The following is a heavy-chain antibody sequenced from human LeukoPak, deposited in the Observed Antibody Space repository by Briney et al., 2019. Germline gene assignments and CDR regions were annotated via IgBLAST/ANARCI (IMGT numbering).Heavy chain of an antibody. CDR3: AKGGEQKTFRCGMDS. Sequence: GGSLRLSCAVSGFTFSSYWMNWVRQAPGKGLEWVANIKQDGSQKYYVDSVRGRFTISRDNAKNSLYLQLNSLRAEDTAVYYCAKGGEQKTFRCGMDSWGQGTLVTVSS. D-gene: IGHD1/OR15-1a*01. CDR2: IKQDGSQK. J-gene: IGHJ4*02. CDR1: GFTFSSYW. V-gene: IGHV3-7*02.